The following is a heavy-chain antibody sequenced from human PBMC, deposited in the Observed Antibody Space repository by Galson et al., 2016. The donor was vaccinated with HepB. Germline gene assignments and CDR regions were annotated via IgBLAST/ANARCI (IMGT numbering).Heavy chain of an antibody. J-gene: IGHJ6*02. CDR3: ARMHSSPSKVFRYYYGMDV. D-gene: IGHD6-13*01. V-gene: IGHV4-4*02. CDR1: GGLLSSNNW. CDR2: IYHSGST. Sequence: ETLSLTCIVSGGLLSSNNWWNWVRQSPGKRLEWIGEIYHSGSTNYNPSLKSRVTMSVDKSRNQFALKLSSVTAADTAVYYCARMHSSPSKVFRYYYGMDVWGQGTTVTVSS.